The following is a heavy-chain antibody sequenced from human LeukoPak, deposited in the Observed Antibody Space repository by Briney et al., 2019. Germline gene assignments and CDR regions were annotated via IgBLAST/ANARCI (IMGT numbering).Heavy chain of an antibody. V-gene: IGHV1-2*02. CDR3: ARVRGVVTPDANFDY. D-gene: IGHD3-3*01. Sequence: ASVKVSCKASGYTFTGYYMHWARQAPGQGLEWMGWINPNSGGTNYAQKFQGRVTMTRDTSISTAYMELSRLRSDDTAVYYCARVRGVVTPDANFDYWGQGILVTVSS. J-gene: IGHJ4*02. CDR2: INPNSGGT. CDR1: GYTFTGYY.